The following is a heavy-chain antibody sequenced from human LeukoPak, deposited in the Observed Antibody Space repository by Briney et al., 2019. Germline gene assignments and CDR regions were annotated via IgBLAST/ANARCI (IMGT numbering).Heavy chain of an antibody. V-gene: IGHV4-59*01. CDR1: GGSISSYY. CDR2: IYYSGST. D-gene: IGHD3-16*01. J-gene: IGHJ4*02. Sequence: PSETLSLTCTVSGGSISSYYWSWIRQPPGKGLEWIGYIYYSGSTNYNPSLKSRVTISVDTSKNQFSLNLSSVTAADTAVYYCARVLRLGEFVDYWGQGTLVTVSS. CDR3: ARVLRLGEFVDY.